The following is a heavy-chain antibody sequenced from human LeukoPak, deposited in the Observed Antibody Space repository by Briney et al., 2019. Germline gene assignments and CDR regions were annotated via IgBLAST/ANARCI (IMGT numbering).Heavy chain of an antibody. CDR3: ARTYDSSGYVFDI. V-gene: IGHV4-39*01. CDR2: IYYTGRT. J-gene: IGHJ3*02. CDR1: GDSFSRNTYS. D-gene: IGHD3-22*01. Sequence: SETLSLTCTVSGDSFSRNTYSWGWIRQPPGKGLEWIGSIYYTGRTFYNPSLKSRVTISVDTSKNQFSLKLSSVTAADTAVYYCARTYDSSGYVFDIWGQGTMVTVSS.